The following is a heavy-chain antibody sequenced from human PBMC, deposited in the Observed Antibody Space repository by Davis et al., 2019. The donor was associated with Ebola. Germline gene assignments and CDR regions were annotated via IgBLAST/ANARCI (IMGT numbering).Heavy chain of an antibody. CDR1: GGTFSSYA. D-gene: IGHD3-16*01. CDR2: MNPNSGNT. CDR3: ARDHDYIWGSGGY. J-gene: IGHJ4*02. Sequence: AASVKVSCKASGGTFSSYAINWVRQATGQGLEWMGRMNPNSGNTGYAQKFQGRVTMTTDTSTSTAYMELRSLRSDDTAVYYCARDHDYIWGSGGYWGQGTLVTVSS. V-gene: IGHV1-8*02.